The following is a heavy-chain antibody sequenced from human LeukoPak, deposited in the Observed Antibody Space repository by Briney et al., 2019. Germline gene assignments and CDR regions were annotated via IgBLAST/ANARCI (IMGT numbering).Heavy chain of an antibody. Sequence: SETLSLTCTVSGGSISSSSYYWGWIRQPPGKGLEWIGSIYYSGSTYYNPSLKSRVTISVDTSKNQFSLKLSSVTAADTAVYYCARAIPPYYYDSSAAFDIWGQGTMVTVSS. CDR3: ARAIPPYYYDSSAAFDI. CDR2: IYYSGST. V-gene: IGHV4-39*07. D-gene: IGHD3-22*01. J-gene: IGHJ3*02. CDR1: GGSISSSSYY.